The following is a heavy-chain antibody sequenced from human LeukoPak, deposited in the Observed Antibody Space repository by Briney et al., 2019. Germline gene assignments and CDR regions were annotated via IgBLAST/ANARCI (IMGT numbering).Heavy chain of an antibody. Sequence: GGSLRLSCAASGFRFSDYCMHWVRQAPGKGLEWVTFIRYDGSNKHSADSVKARFNISRDNSRNMLYLQMNSLRPEDTAVYYCAKALGYNWTFDALDIWGQGTMVTVSS. D-gene: IGHD1-1*01. J-gene: IGHJ3*02. CDR1: GFRFSDYC. CDR3: AKALGYNWTFDALDI. V-gene: IGHV3-30*02. CDR2: IRYDGSNK.